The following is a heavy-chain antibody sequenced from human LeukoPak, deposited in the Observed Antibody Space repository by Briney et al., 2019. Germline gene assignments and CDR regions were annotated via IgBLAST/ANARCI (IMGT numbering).Heavy chain of an antibody. CDR3: AKDRAPIAARPDGGFDY. CDR2: ITSTGSDI. Sequence: GGSLRLSCAASGFTFSSYTMNWVRQAPGKGLEWVSSITSTGSDIYYADSVKGRFTISRDNAKNSLYLQVNSLRAEDTAVYYCAKDRAPIAARPDGGFDYWGQGTLVTVSS. D-gene: IGHD6-6*01. V-gene: IGHV3-21*04. CDR1: GFTFSSYT. J-gene: IGHJ4*02.